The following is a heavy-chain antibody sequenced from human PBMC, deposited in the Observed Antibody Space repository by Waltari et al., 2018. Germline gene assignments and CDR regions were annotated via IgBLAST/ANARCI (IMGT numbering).Heavy chain of an antibody. CDR3: VRAVRSGALRSYWFDP. Sequence: EVQVVESGGGLVKPGGSLRIWWAASGFCVEPYMAGVRQAPGQGLEWVSTINDVGSHIFYADSVRGRFIISRDDAKNSLDLEMNSLRAEDTAVYYCVRAVRSGALRSYWFDPWGQGTLVTVSS. D-gene: IGHD3-22*01. CDR2: INDVGSHI. V-gene: IGHV3-21*01. J-gene: IGHJ5*02. CDR1: GFCVEPY.